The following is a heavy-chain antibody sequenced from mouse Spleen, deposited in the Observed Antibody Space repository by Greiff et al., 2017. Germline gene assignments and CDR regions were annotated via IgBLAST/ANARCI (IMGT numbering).Heavy chain of an antibody. D-gene: IGHD2-1*01. V-gene: IGHV5-4*01. J-gene: IGHJ2*01. CDR3: ARDYYGNFFDY. Sequence: EVQGVESGGGLVKPGGSLKLSCAASGFTFSSYAMSWVRQTPEKRLEWVATISDGGSYTYYPDNVKGRFTISRDNAKNNLYLQMSHLKSEDTAMYYCARDYYGNFFDYWGQGTTLTVSS. CDR1: GFTFSSYA. CDR2: ISDGGSYT.